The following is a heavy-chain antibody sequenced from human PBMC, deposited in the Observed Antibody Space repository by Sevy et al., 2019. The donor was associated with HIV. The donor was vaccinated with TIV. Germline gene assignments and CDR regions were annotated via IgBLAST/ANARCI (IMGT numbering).Heavy chain of an antibody. CDR3: ARPRANYVDHYFFYAMDV. CDR2: ISYDGSDK. CDR1: GFAFSNYYA. Sequence: GGSLRLSCAASGFAFSNYYAMHWVRQAPGKGLEWVALISYDGSDKYYADSVKGRFTTSRDNFKNTLFQQMNSLTTEDTAVYYWARPRANYVDHYFFYAMDVWGQGTTVTVSS. D-gene: IGHD1-7*01. J-gene: IGHJ6*02. V-gene: IGHV3-30-3*01.